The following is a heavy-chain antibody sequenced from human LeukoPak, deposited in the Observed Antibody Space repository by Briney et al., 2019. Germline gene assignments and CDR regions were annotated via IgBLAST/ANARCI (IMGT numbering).Heavy chain of an antibody. D-gene: IGHD5-12*01. CDR2: IYHSGST. Sequence: SETLSLTCAVSGYSISSGYYWGWIRQPPGKGLEWIGSIYHSGSTYYNPSLKSRVTISVDTSKNQFSLKLSSVTAADTAVYYCARVLVATISYYYYMDVWGKGTTVTVSS. V-gene: IGHV4-38-2*01. CDR3: ARVLVATISYYYYMDV. J-gene: IGHJ6*03. CDR1: GYSISSGYY.